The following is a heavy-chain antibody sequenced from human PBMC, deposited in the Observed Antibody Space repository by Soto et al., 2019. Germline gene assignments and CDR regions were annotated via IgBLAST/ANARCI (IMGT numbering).Heavy chain of an antibody. Sequence: QVQLVQSGAEVKKPGASVKVSCKASGYTFTSYGISWVRQAPGQGLEWMGWISAYNGNTNYAQKLQVRVTMTKDTSTSTAYMELRSLRSDDTAVYYCARAGVTTVVTKYFQHWGQGTLVTVSS. CDR2: ISAYNGNT. CDR1: GYTFTSYG. CDR3: ARAGVTTVVTKYFQH. D-gene: IGHD4-17*01. J-gene: IGHJ1*01. V-gene: IGHV1-18*01.